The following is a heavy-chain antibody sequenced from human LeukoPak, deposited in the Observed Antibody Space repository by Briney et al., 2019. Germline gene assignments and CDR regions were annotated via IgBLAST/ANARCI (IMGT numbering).Heavy chain of an antibody. D-gene: IGHD1-7*01. CDR2: ISSSSSYI. CDR1: GFTFSSYS. CDR3: ARGTTGTTYNNFDY. V-gene: IGHV3-21*01. Sequence: GGSLRLSCAASGFTFSSYSMNWVRQAPGKGLEWVSSISSSSSYIYYADSVKGRFTISRDNAKNSLYLQMNSLRAEDTAVYYCARGTTGTTYNNFDYWGQGTLVTVSS. J-gene: IGHJ4*02.